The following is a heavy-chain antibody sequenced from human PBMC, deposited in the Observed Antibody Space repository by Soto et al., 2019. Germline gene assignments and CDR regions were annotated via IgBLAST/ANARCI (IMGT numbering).Heavy chain of an antibody. Sequence: QVQLQESGPGLVKPSETLSLTCTVSGGSISSYCWRWIRQPPGKGLEWIGYIYYSGSTNYNPSLKSRITISLATSQNQFSLKLSSVTAPDTAVYYCARVWGYYFDYWGQGTLVTVSS. V-gene: IGHV4-59*01. CDR2: IYYSGST. CDR1: GGSISSYC. J-gene: IGHJ4*02. D-gene: IGHD2-21*01. CDR3: ARVWGYYFDY.